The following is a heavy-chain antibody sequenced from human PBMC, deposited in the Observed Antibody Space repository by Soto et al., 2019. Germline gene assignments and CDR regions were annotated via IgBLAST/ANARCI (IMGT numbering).Heavy chain of an antibody. CDR1: GGSFSGYY. CDR2: INHSGST. J-gene: IGHJ4*02. Sequence: SETLSLTCAVYGGSFSGYYWSWIRQPPGKGLEWIGEINHSGSTNYNPSLKSRVTISVDTSKNQFSLKLSSVTAADTAVYYCARGWGSGWPYYFDYWGQGTLVTVSS. CDR3: ARGWGSGWPYYFDY. V-gene: IGHV4-34*01. D-gene: IGHD6-19*01.